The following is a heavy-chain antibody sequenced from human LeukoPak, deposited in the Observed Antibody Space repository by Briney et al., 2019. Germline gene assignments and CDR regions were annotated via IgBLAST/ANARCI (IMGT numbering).Heavy chain of an antibody. CDR1: GITFSSYE. Sequence: GGSLRLSCEASGITFSSYEMNWVRQAPGEGLEWVSYISGSESSIYYADSVKGRFTISRDNAKNSLYLQMNNLRAEDTAVYYCARESSGYFYWGQGTLVTVSS. CDR3: ARESSGYFY. V-gene: IGHV3-48*03. J-gene: IGHJ4*02. D-gene: IGHD3-22*01. CDR2: ISGSESSI.